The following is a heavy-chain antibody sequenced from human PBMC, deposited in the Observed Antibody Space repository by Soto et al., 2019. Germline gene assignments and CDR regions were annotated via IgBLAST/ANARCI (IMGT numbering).Heavy chain of an antibody. CDR1: GYTFTGYY. Sequence: QVQLVQSGAEVKKPGASVKVSCKASGYTFTGYYMHWVRQAPGQGLEWMGWINPNSGGTNYAQKFQGWVTMTRDTSIRQAYMGLGRLRSDDTAGYYCAGAEPPGNFFFYFGMDGWGQGTKVTVSS. CDR3: AGAEPPGNFFFYFGMDG. J-gene: IGHJ6*02. V-gene: IGHV1-2*04. CDR2: INPNSGGT.